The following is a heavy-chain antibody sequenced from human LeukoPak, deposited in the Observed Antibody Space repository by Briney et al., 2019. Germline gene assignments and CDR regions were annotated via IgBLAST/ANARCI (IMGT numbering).Heavy chain of an antibody. V-gene: IGHV4-59*01. CDR1: GGSISSYY. CDR2: IYYSGST. CDR3: ARAKYSSSWREAFDI. J-gene: IGHJ3*02. D-gene: IGHD6-13*01. Sequence: PSETLSLTCTVSGGSISSYYWSWIRQPPGKGLEWIGYIYYSGSTNYNPSLKSRVTISVDTSKNQFSLKLSSVTAADTAMYYCARAKYSSSWREAFDIWGQGTMVTVSS.